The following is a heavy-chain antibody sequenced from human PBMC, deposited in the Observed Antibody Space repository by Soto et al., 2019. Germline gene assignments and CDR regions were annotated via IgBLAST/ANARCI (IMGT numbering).Heavy chain of an antibody. CDR1: GFTFSSYA. Sequence: GGSLRLACAASGFTFSSYAMSWVRQAPGKGLEWVSAVSGSGSNTYYADSVKGRFTISRDNSKNTLYLQMNSLRAEDTAVYYCAKIITADGTGYWGQGTLVTVSS. J-gene: IGHJ4*02. V-gene: IGHV3-23*01. CDR3: AKIITADGTGY. D-gene: IGHD6-13*01. CDR2: VSGSGSNT.